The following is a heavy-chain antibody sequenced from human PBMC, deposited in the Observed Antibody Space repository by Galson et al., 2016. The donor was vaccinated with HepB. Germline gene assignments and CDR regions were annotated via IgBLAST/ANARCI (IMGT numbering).Heavy chain of an antibody. CDR2: IYWDDDK. CDR1: GFSLTTSGVA. D-gene: IGHD4-23*01. V-gene: IGHV2-5*02. J-gene: IGHJ4*02. Sequence: PALVKPTQTLTLTCTFSGFSLTTSGVAVGWIRQPPGKALEWLALIYWDDDKRYSPSLKSRLNITKDTSKNQVVLTMTNMDPVDTGTYFCAHVLLNCGGNPYDYWGRGTLVTVSS. CDR3: AHVLLNCGGNPYDY.